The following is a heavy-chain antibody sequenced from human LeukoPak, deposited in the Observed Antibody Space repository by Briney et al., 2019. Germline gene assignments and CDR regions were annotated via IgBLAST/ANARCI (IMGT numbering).Heavy chain of an antibody. CDR3: ARVPRIDCGSSTCYGGAFDI. V-gene: IGHV1-2*02. J-gene: IGHJ3*02. CDR2: INPNSGGT. Sequence: ASVKVSCKASGYTFTDYYMHWVRQAPGQGLEWMGWINPNSGGTNYAQNFQGRVTMTRDTSISTAYMELSRLRSDDTAVYHCARVPRIDCGSSTCYGGAFDIWGQGTMVTVSS. D-gene: IGHD2-2*01. CDR1: GYTFTDYY.